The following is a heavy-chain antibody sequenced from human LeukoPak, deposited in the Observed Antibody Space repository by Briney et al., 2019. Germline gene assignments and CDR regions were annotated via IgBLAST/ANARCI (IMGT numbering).Heavy chain of an antibody. CDR2: INPNSGGT. J-gene: IGHJ5*02. CDR1: GGTFSSYA. Sequence: GASVKVSCKASGGTFSSYAISWVRQAPGQGLEWMGRINPNSGGTNYAQKFQGRVTMTRDTSISTAYMELSRLRSDDTAVYYCARGRLRFLEWSSLFDPWGQGTLVTVSS. CDR3: ARGRLRFLEWSSLFDP. V-gene: IGHV1-2*06. D-gene: IGHD3-3*01.